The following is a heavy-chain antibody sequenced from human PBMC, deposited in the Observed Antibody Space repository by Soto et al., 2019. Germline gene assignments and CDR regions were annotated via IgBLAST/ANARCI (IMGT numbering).Heavy chain of an antibody. V-gene: IGHV1-69*06. D-gene: IGHD3-3*01. CDR3: ARRRAGDFWSGYSPNGMDV. Sequence: ASVKVSCKASGGTFSSYAISWVRQAPGQGLEWMGGIIPIFGTANYAQKFQGRVTITADKSTSTAYMELSSLRSEDTAVYYCARRRAGDFWSGYSPNGMDVWGQGTTVTVS. J-gene: IGHJ6*02. CDR1: GGTFSSYA. CDR2: IIPIFGTA.